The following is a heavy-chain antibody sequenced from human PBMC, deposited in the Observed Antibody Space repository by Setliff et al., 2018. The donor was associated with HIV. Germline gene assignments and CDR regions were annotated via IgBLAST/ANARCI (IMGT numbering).Heavy chain of an antibody. V-gene: IGHV4-34*01. Sequence: SETLSLTCAVYGGSFSDQYWSWIRQPPGKGLEWLGEINYRGTTNDNPSLRSRVTTSVDTSRNQFSLRVGSVTAADTAVYYCARLWACYDSSGRTAFDIWGQGTMVTVSS. CDR3: ARLWACYDSSGRTAFDI. CDR2: INYRGTT. CDR1: GGSFSDQY. J-gene: IGHJ3*02. D-gene: IGHD3-22*01.